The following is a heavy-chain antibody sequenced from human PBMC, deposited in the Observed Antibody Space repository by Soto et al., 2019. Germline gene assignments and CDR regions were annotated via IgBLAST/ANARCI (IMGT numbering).Heavy chain of an antibody. V-gene: IGHV4-39*01. CDR1: GGLINNSAYY. Sequence: PSETLSLTCTVSGGLINNSAYYWGWIRQSPGKGLDWIASGFYGGRTYYNPSLKSRVTFSLDTSKSRFSLELSSVTAADTAVYYCARHGAYSTSVYYYYGMDVWGQGTTVTVSS. CDR2: GFYGGRT. D-gene: IGHD6-13*01. CDR3: ARHGAYSTSVYYYYGMDV. J-gene: IGHJ6*02.